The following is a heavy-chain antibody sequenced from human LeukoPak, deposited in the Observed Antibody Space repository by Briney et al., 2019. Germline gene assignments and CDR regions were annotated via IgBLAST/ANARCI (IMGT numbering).Heavy chain of an antibody. CDR3: ARDIAVARYNYGMDV. CDR1: GGTFSSYA. CDR2: IIPIFGTA. Sequence: SVKVSCKASGGTFSSYAISWVRQAPGQGLEWMGGIIPIFGTANYAQKFQGRVTITADESTSTAYMGLSSLRSEDTAVYYCARDIAVARYNYGMDVWGQGTTVTVSS. J-gene: IGHJ6*02. D-gene: IGHD6-19*01. V-gene: IGHV1-69*13.